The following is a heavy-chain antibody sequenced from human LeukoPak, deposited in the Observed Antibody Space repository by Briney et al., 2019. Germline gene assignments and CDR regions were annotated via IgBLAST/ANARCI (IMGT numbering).Heavy chain of an antibody. CDR3: AKGDGYNADY. CDR1: GFTFSTYD. J-gene: IGHJ4*02. V-gene: IGHV3-30*18. Sequence: GGSLRLSCAASGFTFSTYDMHWVRQAPGKGLEWVAVISFDGSNKYYADSVKGRFTISRDNSKNTLYLQMDSLRAEDTAVYYCAKGDGYNADYWGQGTLVTVSS. D-gene: IGHD5-24*01. CDR2: ISFDGSNK.